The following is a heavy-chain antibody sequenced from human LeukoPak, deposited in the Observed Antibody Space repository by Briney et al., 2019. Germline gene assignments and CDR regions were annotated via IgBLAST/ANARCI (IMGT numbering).Heavy chain of an antibody. Sequence: PGGSLRLSCAASGFTFSRYELSWVRQAPGKGLEWVSYISSSGSIIYYADSVKGRFTISRDNAKNSLYLQMNSLRAEDTAVYYCARDLGMTDGDYVSYFDYWGQGTLVTVSS. V-gene: IGHV3-48*03. D-gene: IGHD4-17*01. CDR2: ISSSGSII. CDR1: GFTFSRYE. J-gene: IGHJ4*02. CDR3: ARDLGMTDGDYVSYFDY.